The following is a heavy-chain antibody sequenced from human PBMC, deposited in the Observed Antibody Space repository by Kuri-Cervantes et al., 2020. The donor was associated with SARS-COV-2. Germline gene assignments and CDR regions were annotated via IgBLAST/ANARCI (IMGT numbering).Heavy chain of an antibody. CDR3: ARDRFVTGTTSPFDY. V-gene: IGHV3-21*01. Sequence: LSLTCAASGFTFSSYAMSWVRQAPGKGLEWVSSISSSSSYIYYADSVKGRFTISRDNAKNSLYLQMNSLRAEDTAVYYCARDRFVTGTTSPFDYWGQGTLVTVSS. D-gene: IGHD1-7*01. CDR1: GFTFSSYA. CDR2: ISSSSSYI. J-gene: IGHJ4*02.